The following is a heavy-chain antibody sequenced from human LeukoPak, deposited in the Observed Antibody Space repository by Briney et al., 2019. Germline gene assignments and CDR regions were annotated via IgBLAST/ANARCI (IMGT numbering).Heavy chain of an antibody. CDR2: IHYSGKV. J-gene: IGHJ4*02. D-gene: IGHD6-19*01. Sequence: SETLSLTCTVSGGSLRSSGHWRVWIRQPPGKGLEWIGSIHYSGKVYYNPSLKSRVTTSVDTSTDQFSLRLSSATAADTAIYYCARQSGDQSSAWYFDAWGQGTLVTVSS. CDR1: GGSLRSSGHW. V-gene: IGHV4-39*01. CDR3: ARQSGDQSSAWYFDA.